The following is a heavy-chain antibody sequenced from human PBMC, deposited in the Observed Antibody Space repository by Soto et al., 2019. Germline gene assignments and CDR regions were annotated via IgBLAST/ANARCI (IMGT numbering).Heavy chain of an antibody. V-gene: IGHV3-30-3*01. CDR3: ARDLRRSLVHQSGHYYYGMDV. Sequence: QVQLVESGGGVVQPGRSLRLSCAASGFTFSSYAMHWVCQAPGKGLEWVAVISYDGSNKYYADSVKGRFTISRDNSKNTLYLQMNSLRAEDTAVYYCARDLRRSLVHQSGHYYYGMDVWGQGTTVTVSS. CDR2: ISYDGSNK. D-gene: IGHD3-16*01. J-gene: IGHJ6*02. CDR1: GFTFSSYA.